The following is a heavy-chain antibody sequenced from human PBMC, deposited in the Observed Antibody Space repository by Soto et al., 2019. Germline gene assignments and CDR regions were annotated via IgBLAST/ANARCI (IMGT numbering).Heavy chain of an antibody. V-gene: IGHV4-59*08. CDR1: GGSFTDYY. CDR2: IYYTGST. CDR3: GRMGAATDF. D-gene: IGHD3-16*01. J-gene: IGHJ4*02. Sequence: SETLSLTCTVSGGSFTDYYWTWIRQPPGKGLQWVGYIYYTGSTSYNPSHKSRDNISLDTSKNQFSLNLGSVTAADTAIYFCGRMGAATDFWGQGTLLTVSS.